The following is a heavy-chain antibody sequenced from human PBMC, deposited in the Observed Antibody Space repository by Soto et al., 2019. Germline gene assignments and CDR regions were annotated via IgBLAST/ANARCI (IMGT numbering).Heavy chain of an antibody. CDR3: ARESEDLTSNFDY. V-gene: IGHV3-21*06. CDR2: ISSTTNYI. Sequence: PGGSLRLSCAASGFTFTRYSMNWVRQALGKGLEWVSPISSTTNYIYYGDSMKGRFTISRDNAKNSLYLEMNSLRAEDTAVYYCARESEDLTSNFDYWGQGTLVTVSS. CDR1: GFTFTRYS. J-gene: IGHJ4*02.